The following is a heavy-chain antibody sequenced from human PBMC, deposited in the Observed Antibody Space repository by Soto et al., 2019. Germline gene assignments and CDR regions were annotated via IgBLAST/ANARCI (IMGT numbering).Heavy chain of an antibody. CDR1: DGSISSSSYY. CDR3: ARQDRGGGFYFDY. D-gene: IGHD3-16*01. Sequence: SETLSLTCSVSDGSISSSSYYWGWIRQPPGKGLEWVGSIYYSGNTYYNPSLKSRVTLFVDTSKNQFSLKLSSVTAADTAVYYCARQDRGGGFYFDYWGQGTPVTVSS. J-gene: IGHJ4*02. CDR2: IYYSGNT. V-gene: IGHV4-39*01.